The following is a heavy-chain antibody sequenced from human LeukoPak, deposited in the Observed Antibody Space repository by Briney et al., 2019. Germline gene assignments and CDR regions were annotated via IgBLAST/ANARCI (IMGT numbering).Heavy chain of an antibody. CDR3: ARVIVKGGLEWLLYSVGEAFDI. D-gene: IGHD3-3*01. Sequence: ASVKVSCKASGYTFTGYYMHWVRQAPGQGLEWMGWINPNSGGTNYAQKFQGRVTMTRDTSISTAYMELSRLRSDDTAVYYCARVIVKGGLEWLLYSVGEAFDIWGQGTMVTVSS. V-gene: IGHV1-2*02. CDR2: INPNSGGT. CDR1: GYTFTGYY. J-gene: IGHJ3*02.